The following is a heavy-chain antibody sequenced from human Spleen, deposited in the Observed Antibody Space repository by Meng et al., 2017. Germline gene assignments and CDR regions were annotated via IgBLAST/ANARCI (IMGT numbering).Heavy chain of an antibody. D-gene: IGHD2-8*01. V-gene: IGHV4-4*02. CDR3: ARATYGFYPNFDP. CDR1: GGSISSSTW. J-gene: IGHJ5*02. CDR2: VYHSGRT. Sequence: VQLQESGPGLGNPSGTLSLNCAVSGGSISSSTWWTWVRQPPGKGLEWIGEVYHSGRTNYNPSLKRRVTMSVDESNNQFSLKLTSVTAADTAIYYCARATYGFYPNFDPWGQGTLVTVSS.